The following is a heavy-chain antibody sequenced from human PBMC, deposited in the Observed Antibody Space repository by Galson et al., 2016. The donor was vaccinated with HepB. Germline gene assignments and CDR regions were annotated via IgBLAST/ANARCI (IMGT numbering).Heavy chain of an antibody. CDR3: ARDRGSAAGFDY. CDR2: IYYSGST. Sequence: ETLSLTCTVSGGSISNYYWSWIRQPPGKGLEWIAYIYYSGSTNQNPSLKSRATISVDTSKNQFSLQLRSVTAADTAVYYCARDRGSAAGFDYWGQGTLVTVSS. D-gene: IGHD6-13*01. CDR1: GGSISNYY. V-gene: IGHV4-59*01. J-gene: IGHJ4*02.